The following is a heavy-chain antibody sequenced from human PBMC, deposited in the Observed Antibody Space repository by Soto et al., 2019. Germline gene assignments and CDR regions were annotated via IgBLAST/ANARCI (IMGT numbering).Heavy chain of an antibody. J-gene: IGHJ6*02. CDR3: ARIGDFWSGYYYYGMDV. D-gene: IGHD3-3*01. CDR2: IYYSGST. V-gene: IGHV4-59*01. CDR1: GGSISSYY. Sequence: SETLSLTCTVSGGSISSYYWSWIRQPPGKGLEWIGYIYYSGSTNYNPSLKSRVTISVDTSKNQFSLKLSSLTAADTVVYYCARIGDFWSGYYYYGMDVWGQGTTVTVSS.